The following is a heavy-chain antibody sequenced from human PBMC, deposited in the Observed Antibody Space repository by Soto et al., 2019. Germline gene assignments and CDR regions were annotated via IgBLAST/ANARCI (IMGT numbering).Heavy chain of an antibody. CDR1: GGSISSGDYY. Sequence: SETLSLTCTVSGGSISSGDYYWSWIRQPPGKGLEWIGYIYYSGSTYYNPSLKSRVTISVDTSKNQFSLKLSSVTAADTAVYYCASARPHDSSGYSDYWGQGTLVTVSS. CDR2: IYYSGST. D-gene: IGHD3-22*01. J-gene: IGHJ4*02. CDR3: ASARPHDSSGYSDY. V-gene: IGHV4-30-4*01.